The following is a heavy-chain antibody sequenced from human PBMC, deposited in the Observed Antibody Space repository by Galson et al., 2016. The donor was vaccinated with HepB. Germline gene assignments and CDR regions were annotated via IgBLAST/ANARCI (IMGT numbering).Heavy chain of an antibody. J-gene: IGHJ6*02. CDR1: GFTFSSYG. Sequence: SLRLSCAASGFTFSSYGMHWVRQAPGKGLEWVAVISTDAINKYYADSVRGRFTISRDDPKYTLYLQMNSLRPEDTAVYYCARPRASNYYYYGMDVWGQGTTVAVSS. D-gene: IGHD2-2*01. CDR2: ISTDAINK. CDR3: ARPRASNYYYYGMDV. V-gene: IGHV3-30*03.